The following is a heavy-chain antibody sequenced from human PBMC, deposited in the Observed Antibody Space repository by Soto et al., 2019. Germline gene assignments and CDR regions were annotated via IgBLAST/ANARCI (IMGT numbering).Heavy chain of an antibody. J-gene: IGHJ4*02. CDR3: ASPQGSGWYWSY. Sequence: ASVKVSCKASGYTFTSYAMHWVRQAPGQRLEWMGWINAGNGNTKYSQKFQGRVTITRDTSAGTAYMELSSLRSEDTAVYYCASPQGSGWYWSYWGQGTLVTVSS. V-gene: IGHV1-3*01. D-gene: IGHD6-19*01. CDR2: INAGNGNT. CDR1: GYTFTSYA.